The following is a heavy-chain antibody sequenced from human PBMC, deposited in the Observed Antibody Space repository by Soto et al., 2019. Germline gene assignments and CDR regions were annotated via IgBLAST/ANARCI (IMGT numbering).Heavy chain of an antibody. CDR2: INPNSGGT. CDR1: GYTFTGYY. D-gene: IGHD6-13*01. J-gene: IGHJ6*02. V-gene: IGHV1-2*02. Sequence: GASVKVSCKASGYTFTGYYMHWVRPAPGQGLEWMGWINPNSGGTNYAQKFQGRVTMTRDTSISTAYMELSRLRSDDTAVYYCARGGYSSSWYSGYYYYGMDVWGQGTTVTVSS. CDR3: ARGGYSSSWYSGYYYYGMDV.